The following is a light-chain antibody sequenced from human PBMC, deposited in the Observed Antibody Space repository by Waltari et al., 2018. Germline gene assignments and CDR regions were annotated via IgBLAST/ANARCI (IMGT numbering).Light chain of an antibody. J-gene: IGKJ4*01. CDR1: QDISKY. Sequence: DIQMTQSPSSLSASVGARVPITGRASQDISKYLNWYQQIPGKAPKLLISDASKLETGVSSRFSGSGSGTDFSFTISSLHPEDIATYYCQQYDDLPLTFGGGTKVEIK. CDR2: DAS. V-gene: IGKV1-33*01. CDR3: QQYDDLPLT.